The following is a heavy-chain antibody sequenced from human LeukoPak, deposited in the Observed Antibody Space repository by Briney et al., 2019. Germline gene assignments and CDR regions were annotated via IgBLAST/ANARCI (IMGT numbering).Heavy chain of an antibody. CDR1: GFTFSSYA. Sequence: GGSLRLSCSASGFTFSSYAMHWVRQAPGKGLEYVSAISSNGGSTYYADSLKGRFTISRDNSKNTLYLQMSSLRAEDTAVYYCVRDYCSSTSCYMGYFQHWGQGTLVTVSS. D-gene: IGHD2-2*02. V-gene: IGHV3-64D*06. CDR2: ISSNGGST. CDR3: VRDYCSSTSCYMGYFQH. J-gene: IGHJ1*01.